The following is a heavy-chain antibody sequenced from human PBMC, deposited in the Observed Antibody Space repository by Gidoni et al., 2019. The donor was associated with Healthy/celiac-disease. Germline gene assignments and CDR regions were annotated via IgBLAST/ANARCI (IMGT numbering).Heavy chain of an antibody. CDR3: ARVYYDILTGRPYYYYYGMDV. J-gene: IGHJ6*02. V-gene: IGHV1-18*01. Sequence: QVQLVQSGAEVKKPGASVKVSCKASGYTFTSYGIRWVRQAPGQGLEWMGWISAYNGNTNYAQKLQGRVTMTTDTSTSTAYMELRSLRSDDTAVYYCARVYYDILTGRPYYYYYGMDVWGQGTTVTVSS. CDR2: ISAYNGNT. D-gene: IGHD3-9*01. CDR1: GYTFTSYG.